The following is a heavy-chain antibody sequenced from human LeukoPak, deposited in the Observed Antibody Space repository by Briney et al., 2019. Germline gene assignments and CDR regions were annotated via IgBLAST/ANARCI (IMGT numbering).Heavy chain of an antibody. CDR2: INHSGST. D-gene: IGHD3-3*01. J-gene: IGHJ5*02. Sequence: SETLSLTCAVYGGSFSGYYWSWIRQPPGKGLEWIGEINHSGSTYYNPSLKSRVAISVDTSKNHFSLKLISVTAADTAVYYCARLEWELRNWFDPWGQGTLVTVSS. CDR3: ARLEWELRNWFDP. CDR1: GGSFSGYY. V-gene: IGHV4-34*01.